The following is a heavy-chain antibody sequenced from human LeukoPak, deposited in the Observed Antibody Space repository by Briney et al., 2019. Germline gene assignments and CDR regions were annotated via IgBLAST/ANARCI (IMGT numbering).Heavy chain of an antibody. Sequence: PGGSLRLSCAASGFTFSSYEMNCVRQAPGKGLDWVSYISSSGTIYYADSVKGRFTISRDNAKNSLYLQMNSLRAEDTAVYYCAREGYDAFDYWGQGILVTVSS. V-gene: IGHV3-48*03. CDR2: ISSSGTI. CDR1: GFTFSSYE. J-gene: IGHJ4*02. CDR3: AREGYDAFDY. D-gene: IGHD5-18*01.